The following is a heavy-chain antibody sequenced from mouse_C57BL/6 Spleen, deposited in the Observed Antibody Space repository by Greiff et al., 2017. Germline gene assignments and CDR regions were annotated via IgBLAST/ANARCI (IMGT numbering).Heavy chain of an antibody. CDR1: GFTFSDYG. D-gene: IGHD4-1*01. CDR3: ARFQGLGAMDY. CDR2: ISSGSSTI. J-gene: IGHJ4*01. Sequence: DVKLQESGGGLVKPGGSLKLSCAASGFTFSDYGMHWVRQAPEKGLEWVAYISSGSSTIYYADTVKGRFTISRDNAKNTLFLQMTSLRSEDTAMYYCARFQGLGAMDYWGQGTSVTVSS. V-gene: IGHV5-17*01.